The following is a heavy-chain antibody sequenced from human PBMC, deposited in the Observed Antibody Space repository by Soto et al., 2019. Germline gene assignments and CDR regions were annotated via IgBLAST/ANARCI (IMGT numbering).Heavy chain of an antibody. V-gene: IGHV1-18*01. Sequence: ASVKVSCKASGYTFTSYGISWVRQAPGQGLEWMGWISAYNGNTNYAQKLQGRVTMTTDTSTSTAYMELRSLRSDDTAVYYCARDRAYYDILTGRGGMFDPWGQGTLVTVSS. CDR2: ISAYNGNT. D-gene: IGHD3-9*01. J-gene: IGHJ5*02. CDR3: ARDRAYYDILTGRGGMFDP. CDR1: GYTFTSYG.